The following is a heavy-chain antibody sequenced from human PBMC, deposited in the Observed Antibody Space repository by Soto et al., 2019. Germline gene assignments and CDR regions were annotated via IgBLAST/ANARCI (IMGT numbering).Heavy chain of an antibody. D-gene: IGHD6-13*01. Sequence: EVQLVESGGGLVQPGGSLRLSCAASGFTFSSYSMNWVRQAPGKGLEWVSYISSSSSTIYYADSVKGRFTISRDNAKNSLDLQMNSRRDEDTAVYYCARGYKSSWYQTYYFDYWGQGTLVTVSS. V-gene: IGHV3-48*02. J-gene: IGHJ4*02. CDR1: GFTFSSYS. CDR3: ARGYKSSWYQTYYFDY. CDR2: ISSSSSTI.